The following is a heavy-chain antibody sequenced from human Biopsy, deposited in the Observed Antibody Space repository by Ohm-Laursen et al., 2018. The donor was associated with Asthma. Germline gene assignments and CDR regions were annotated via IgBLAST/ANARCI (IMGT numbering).Heavy chain of an antibody. D-gene: IGHD6-19*01. V-gene: IGHV3-33*01. CDR2: IWHDGSIK. Sequence: SLRLSCSASGFTFSSYGMHWVRQAPGKGLEWVAVIWHDGSIKYYADSVKGRFSISRDNSKNTLYLQMNSLRAEDTAVYYCARDREYSSVWYQPLFDYWGQGTLVTVSS. CDR3: ARDREYSSVWYQPLFDY. CDR1: GFTFSSYG. J-gene: IGHJ4*02.